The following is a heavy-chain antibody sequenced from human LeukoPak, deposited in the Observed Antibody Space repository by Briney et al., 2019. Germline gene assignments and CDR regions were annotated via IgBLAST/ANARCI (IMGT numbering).Heavy chain of an antibody. CDR1: GYSFTSYW. V-gene: IGHV5-51*01. CDR3: ARQPSHGYGSQYQSLTDAFDI. D-gene: IGHD3-10*01. CDR2: IYPGDSDT. J-gene: IGHJ3*02. Sequence: GESLKTSCKGSGYSFTSYWIGWVRQMPGKGLEWMGIIYPGDSDTRYSPSFQGQVTISADKSISTAYLQWSSLKASDTAMYYCARQPSHGYGSQYQSLTDAFDIWGQGTMVTVSS.